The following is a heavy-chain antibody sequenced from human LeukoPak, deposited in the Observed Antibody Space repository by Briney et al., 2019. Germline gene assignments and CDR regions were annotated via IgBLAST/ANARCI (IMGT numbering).Heavy chain of an antibody. CDR3: ARARLTTDWYRFDP. CDR1: GGSISSGGYS. V-gene: IGHV4-30-2*01. CDR2: IYHSGST. J-gene: IGHJ5*02. D-gene: IGHD3-22*01. Sequence: SETLSLTCAVSGGSISSGGYSWSWIRQPPGKGLEWIGYIYHSGSTYYNPSLKSRVTISVDRSKNQFSLKLSSVTAADTAVYYCARARLTTDWYRFDPWGQGTLVTVSS.